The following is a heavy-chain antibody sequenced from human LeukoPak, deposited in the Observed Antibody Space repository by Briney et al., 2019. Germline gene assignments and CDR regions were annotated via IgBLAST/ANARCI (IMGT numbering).Heavy chain of an antibody. V-gene: IGHV4-61*02. D-gene: IGHD5-12*01. Sequence: PSETLSLTCTVSGGSISSGSYYWSWIRQPAGKGLEWIGRIYTSGSTNYNPSLKSRVTISVDTSKNQFSLKLSSVTAADTAVYYCAGYGGYDPYYYYYMDVWGKGTTVTVSS. CDR1: GGSISSGSYY. J-gene: IGHJ6*03. CDR3: AGYGGYDPYYYYYMDV. CDR2: IYTSGST.